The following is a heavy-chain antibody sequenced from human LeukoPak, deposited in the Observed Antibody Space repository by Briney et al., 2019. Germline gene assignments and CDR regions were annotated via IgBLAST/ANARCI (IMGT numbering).Heavy chain of an antibody. Sequence: SETLSLTCTVSGGSISSSSYYWGWIRQPPGKGLEWIGSIYYSGSTYYNPSLKSRVTISVDTSKNQFSLKLSSVTAADTAVYYCATEGGWSGYVGRPHYYYYYMDVWGKGTTVTVSS. CDR2: IYYSGST. CDR3: ATEGGWSGYVGRPHYYYYYMDV. J-gene: IGHJ6*03. CDR1: GGSISSSSYY. D-gene: IGHD3-3*01. V-gene: IGHV4-39*07.